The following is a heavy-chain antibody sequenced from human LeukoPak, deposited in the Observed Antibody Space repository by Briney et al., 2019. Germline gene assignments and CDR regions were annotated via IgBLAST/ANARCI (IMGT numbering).Heavy chain of an antibody. CDR1: GFTVSDNY. D-gene: IGHD3-22*01. CDR2: ISGSGDTT. V-gene: IGHV3-23*01. J-gene: IGHJ4*02. CDR3: AKEIDYDSSGYYSNFDY. Sequence: GGSLRLSCAASGFTVSDNYMTWVRQAPGRGLEWVSIISGSGDTTYYADSVKGRFTISRDNSKNTLYLQMNSLRVDDTAVYYCAKEIDYDSSGYYSNFDYWGQGTLVTVSS.